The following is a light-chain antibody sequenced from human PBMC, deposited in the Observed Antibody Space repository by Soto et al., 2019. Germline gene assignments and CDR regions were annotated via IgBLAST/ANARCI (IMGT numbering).Light chain of an antibody. Sequence: QSALTQPPSASGSPGQSVAISCSETASDIGGYNFVSWYQQHPGKAPKLMIYEVNKRPSGVPDRFSGSKSGNTASLTVSGLQSEDEADHYCSLHGGTSPYVFGTGTKVTVL. V-gene: IGLV2-8*01. J-gene: IGLJ1*01. CDR2: EVN. CDR3: SLHGGTSPYV. CDR1: ASDIGGYNF.